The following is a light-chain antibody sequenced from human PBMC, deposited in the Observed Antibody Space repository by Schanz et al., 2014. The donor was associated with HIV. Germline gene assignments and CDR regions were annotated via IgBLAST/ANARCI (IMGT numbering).Light chain of an antibody. CDR3: SSYAGSYTYVV. CDR2: EVS. Sequence: QSALTQPPSASGSPGQSVTISCTGTSSDVGGYNYVSWCQQHPGKSPKLMIYEVSKRPSGVPDRFSGSKSGNTASLTVSGLQAEDEADYYCSSYAGSYTYVVFGGGTKLTVL. CDR1: SSDVGGYNY. V-gene: IGLV2-8*01. J-gene: IGLJ2*01.